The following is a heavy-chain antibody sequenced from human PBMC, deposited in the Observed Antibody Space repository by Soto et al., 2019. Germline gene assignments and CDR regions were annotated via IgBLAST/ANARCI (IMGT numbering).Heavy chain of an antibody. J-gene: IGHJ4*02. CDR2: SHNSGSS. V-gene: IGHV4-39*01. CDR1: GGSTSDTISY. CDR3: ARHMRAVAAPMAY. D-gene: IGHD6-19*01. Sequence: SETLSLTCTVSGGSTSDTISYWDWIRQPPGKGLEWIGSSHNSGSSNNNPSLKIQVTITVDPKKCQFTVNMASVTLGDTSVYFCARHMRAVAAPMAYWGQGTVVTVSS.